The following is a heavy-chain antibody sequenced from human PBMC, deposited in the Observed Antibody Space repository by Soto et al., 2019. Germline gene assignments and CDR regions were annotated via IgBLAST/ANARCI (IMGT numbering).Heavy chain of an antibody. D-gene: IGHD1-26*01. Sequence: PGGSLRLSCAASGFTFSSYAMHWVRQAPGKGLEWVAVISYDGSNKYYADSVKGRFTISRDNSKNTLYLQMNSLRAEDTAVYYCARDLEGARTFDYWGQGTLVTVSS. CDR2: ISYDGSNK. CDR3: ARDLEGARTFDY. CDR1: GFTFSSYA. V-gene: IGHV3-30-3*01. J-gene: IGHJ4*02.